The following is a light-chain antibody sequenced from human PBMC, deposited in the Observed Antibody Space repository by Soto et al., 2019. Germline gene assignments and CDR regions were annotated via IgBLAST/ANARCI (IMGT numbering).Light chain of an antibody. CDR3: QQYGRSGT. V-gene: IGKV3-20*01. Sequence: EIVLTQSAGALSLSPGERATLSCRASQSVSNNYLAWYQQKPGQAPRLLIYGASNRATGIPDRFSGSGSGTDFTLTISRLETEGIAVYCWQQYGRSGTFGQGTKLDIK. CDR1: QSVSNNY. J-gene: IGKJ1*01. CDR2: GAS.